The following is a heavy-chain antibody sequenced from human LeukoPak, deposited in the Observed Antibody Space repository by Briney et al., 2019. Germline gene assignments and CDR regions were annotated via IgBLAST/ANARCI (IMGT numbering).Heavy chain of an antibody. CDR2: ISSSSSYI. D-gene: IGHD3-10*01. CDR1: GFTFSSYA. J-gene: IGHJ4*02. CDR3: ARLVRVVRGVNYRLDY. V-gene: IGHV3-21*01. Sequence: GGSLRLSCAASGFTFSSYAMNWVRQAPGKGLEWVSSISSSSSYIYYADSVKGRFTISRDNAKNSLYLQMNSLRAEDTAVYYCARLVRVVRGVNYRLDYWGQGTLVTVSS.